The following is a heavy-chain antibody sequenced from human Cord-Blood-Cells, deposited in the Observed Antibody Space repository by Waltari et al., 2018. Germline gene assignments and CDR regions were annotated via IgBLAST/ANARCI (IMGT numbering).Heavy chain of an antibody. CDR3: ARIRAGDVRYWYFDL. CDR1: GFSLSNARMG. V-gene: IGHV2-26*01. J-gene: IGHJ2*01. Sequence: QVTLKESGPVLVKPTETLTLTCTVSGFSLSNARMGVSWIRQPPGKALEWLAHIFSNDEKSYSTSMKSRLTISKDTSKSQVVLTMTNMDPVDTATYYCARIRAGDVRYWYFDLWGRGTLVTVSS. D-gene: IGHD7-27*01. CDR2: IFSNDEK.